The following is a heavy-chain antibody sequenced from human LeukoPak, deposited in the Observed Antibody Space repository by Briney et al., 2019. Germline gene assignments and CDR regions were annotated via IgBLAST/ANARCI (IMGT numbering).Heavy chain of an antibody. Sequence: GGSLRLSCAASGFTFTKYAMSWVRQAAGKGLEWVSAIGGSGTKTFYAESVKGRFTISRDNSNNILFLQMDSLRAEDTAMYYCARIRGYSYGSGPPFDYWGQGTLVTVSS. CDR3: ARIRGYSYGSGPPFDY. CDR2: IGGSGTKT. CDR1: GFTFTKYA. V-gene: IGHV3-23*01. D-gene: IGHD5-18*01. J-gene: IGHJ4*02.